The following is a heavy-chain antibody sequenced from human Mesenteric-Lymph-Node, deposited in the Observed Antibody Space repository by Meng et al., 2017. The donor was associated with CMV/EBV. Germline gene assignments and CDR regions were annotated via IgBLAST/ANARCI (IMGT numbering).Heavy chain of an antibody. D-gene: IGHD6-19*01. Sequence: GGSLRLSCAASGFTVSSNYMSWVRQAPGKGLVWVSRIKSDGSSTNYADSVEGRFTISRDNAKNTLYLQMNSLRVEDSAVYYCARETDSGWRGVDSWGQGTLVTVSS. CDR2: IKSDGSST. CDR1: GFTVSSNY. V-gene: IGHV3-74*01. J-gene: IGHJ4*02. CDR3: ARETDSGWRGVDS.